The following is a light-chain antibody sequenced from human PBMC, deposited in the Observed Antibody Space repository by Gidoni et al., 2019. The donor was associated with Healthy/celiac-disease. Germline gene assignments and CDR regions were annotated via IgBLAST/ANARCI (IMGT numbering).Light chain of an antibody. V-gene: IGKV1-13*02. J-gene: IGKJ4*01. CDR3: QQFNSYPF. CDR1: QGISSA. CDR2: DAS. Sequence: AIQLTQSPSSLSASVVDRVTSTCRASQGISSALAWYQQKPGKAPKLLLYDASSLESGVPSRFSGSGSGTDFTLTISSLQPEDFATYYWQQFNSYPFFGGGTKVEIK.